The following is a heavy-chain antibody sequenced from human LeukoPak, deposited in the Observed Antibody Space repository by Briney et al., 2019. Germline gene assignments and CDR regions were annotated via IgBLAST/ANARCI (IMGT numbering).Heavy chain of an antibody. CDR1: GGSISSYY. CDR3: ARFAPGGYSYGYHYYFDY. D-gene: IGHD5-18*01. Sequence: SETLPLTCTVSGGSISSYYWSWIRQPPGKGLEWIGYIYYSGSTNYNPSLKSRVTISVDTSKNQFSLKLSSVTAADTAVYYCARFAPGGYSYGYHYYFDYWGQGTLVTVSS. V-gene: IGHV4-59*01. CDR2: IYYSGST. J-gene: IGHJ4*02.